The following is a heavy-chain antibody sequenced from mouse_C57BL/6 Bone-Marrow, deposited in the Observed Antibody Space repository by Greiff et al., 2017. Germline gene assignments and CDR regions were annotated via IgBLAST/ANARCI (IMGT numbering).Heavy chain of an antibody. CDR2: IYPGDGDT. CDR1: GYAFSSSW. V-gene: IGHV1-82*01. D-gene: IGHD2-3*01. Sequence: VQLQQSGPELVKPGASVKISCKASGYAFSSSWMNWVKQRHGKGLEWIGRIYPGDGDTNYNGKFKGKATLTADKSSSTAYMQLSSLTSEDSAVYFCAGYSYYWGQGTTLTVSS. J-gene: IGHJ2*01. CDR3: AGYSYY.